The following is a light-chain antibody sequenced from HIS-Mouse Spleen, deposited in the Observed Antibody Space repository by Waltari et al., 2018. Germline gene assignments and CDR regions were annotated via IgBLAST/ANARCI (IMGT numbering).Light chain of an antibody. CDR2: EGS. J-gene: IGLJ3*02. V-gene: IGLV2-23*01. Sequence: QSALTQPASVSGSPGQSNTIPCTGTSCDVGSHNHVPRYQQHPGKAPKLMIYEGSKRPSGVSNRFSGSKSGNTASLTISGLQAEDEADYYCCSYAGSSTLVFGGGTKLTVL. CDR3: CSYAGSSTLV. CDR1: SCDVGSHNH.